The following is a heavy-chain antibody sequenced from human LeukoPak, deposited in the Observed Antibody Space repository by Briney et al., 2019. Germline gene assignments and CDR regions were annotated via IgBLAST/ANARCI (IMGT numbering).Heavy chain of an antibody. J-gene: IGHJ6*02. D-gene: IGHD2-2*01. CDR1: GYTFTSYA. V-gene: IGHV1-3*01. CDR2: INAGNGNT. Sequence: ASVKVSCKASGYTFTSYAMHWVRQAPGQRLEWMGWINAGNGNTKYSQKFQGRVTITRDTSASTAYMELSSLRSEDTAVYYCAGPGGFVPAAKLYYYYGMDAWGQGTTVTVS. CDR3: AGPGGFVPAAKLYYYYGMDA.